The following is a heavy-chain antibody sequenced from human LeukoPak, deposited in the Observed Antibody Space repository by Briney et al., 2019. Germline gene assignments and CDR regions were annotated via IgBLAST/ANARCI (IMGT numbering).Heavy chain of an antibody. V-gene: IGHV4-59*01. D-gene: IGHD2-2*01. Sequence: PSETLSLTCTVSGGSSSTYYWSWIRQPPGKGLEWIGYIDYSGSTNYNPSLKSRVTISVDTSKNQFSLKLSSVTAADTAVYFCARDRDAPEFFDLWAVAPWSLSPQ. CDR2: IDYSGST. CDR1: GGSSSTYY. J-gene: IGHJ2*01. CDR3: ARDRDAPEFFDL.